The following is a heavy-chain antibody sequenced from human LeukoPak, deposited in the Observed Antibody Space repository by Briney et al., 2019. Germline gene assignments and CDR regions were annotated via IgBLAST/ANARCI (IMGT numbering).Heavy chain of an antibody. V-gene: IGHV3-21*01. CDR1: GFTFSSYW. Sequence: PGGSLRLSCAASGFTFSSYWMSWVRQAPGKGLEWVPSISSTGSSKYYADSVKGRFTISRDNAKNSLYLQMNSLRAEDTAVYYCARPAPVAYYYHYMDVWGKGTTVTASS. CDR2: ISSTGSSK. J-gene: IGHJ6*03. CDR3: ARPAPVAYYYHYMDV.